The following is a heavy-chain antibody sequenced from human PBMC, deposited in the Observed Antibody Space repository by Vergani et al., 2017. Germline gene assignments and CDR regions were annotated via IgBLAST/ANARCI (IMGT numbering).Heavy chain of an antibody. D-gene: IGHD3-22*01. CDR2: INHSGST. J-gene: IGHJ4*02. CDR3: ARVKIGTALDY. V-gene: IGHV4-34*01. Sequence: QLQLQESGPGLVKPSETLSLTCTVSGGSISSYYWSWIRQPPGKGLEWIGEINHSGSTNYNPSLKSRVTISVDTSKNPFSLKLSSVTAADTAVYYCARVKIGTALDYWGQGTLVTVSS. CDR1: GGSISSYY.